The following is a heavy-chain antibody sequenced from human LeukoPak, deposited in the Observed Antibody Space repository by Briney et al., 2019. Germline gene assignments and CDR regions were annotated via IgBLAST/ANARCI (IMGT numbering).Heavy chain of an antibody. CDR2: IHYSGST. V-gene: IGHV4-61*05. CDR1: GDSMSSSPCY. D-gene: IGHD3-22*01. J-gene: IGHJ4*02. CDR3: ATQGYFDSSGYYYFAVDY. Sequence: SETLSLTCTVSGDSMSSSPCYWAWIRQPPGKGLERIGYIHYSGSTNYNPSLKSRVTISVDTSKNQFSLKLSSVTAADTAVYYCATQGYFDSSGYYYFAVDYWGQGTLVTVSS.